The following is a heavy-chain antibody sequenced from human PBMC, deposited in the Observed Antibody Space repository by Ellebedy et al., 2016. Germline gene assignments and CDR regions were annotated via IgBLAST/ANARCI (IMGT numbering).Heavy chain of an antibody. J-gene: IGHJ4*02. D-gene: IGHD6-19*01. CDR3: ARENIAVAGTWYFDY. V-gene: IGHV1-18*01. Sequence: ASVKVSCXASGYTFTSYGISWVRQAPGQGLEWMGWISAYNGNTNYAQKFQGRVTMTRDTSTSTVYMELSSLRSEDTAVYYCARENIAVAGTWYFDYWGQGTLVTVSS. CDR2: ISAYNGNT. CDR1: GYTFTSYG.